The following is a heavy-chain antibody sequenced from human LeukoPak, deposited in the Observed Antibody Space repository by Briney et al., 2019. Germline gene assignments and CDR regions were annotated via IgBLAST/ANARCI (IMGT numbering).Heavy chain of an antibody. D-gene: IGHD3-10*01. V-gene: IGHV5-51*01. J-gene: IGHJ5*02. Sequence: GESLKISCKGSGYSFTSYWIGWVRQMPGKGLEWMGIIYPGDSDTRYSPPFQGQVTISADKSISTAYLQWSSLKASDTAMYYCARIRITMVRGVDNWFDPWGQGTLVTVSS. CDR2: IYPGDSDT. CDR3: ARIRITMVRGVDNWFDP. CDR1: GYSFTSYW.